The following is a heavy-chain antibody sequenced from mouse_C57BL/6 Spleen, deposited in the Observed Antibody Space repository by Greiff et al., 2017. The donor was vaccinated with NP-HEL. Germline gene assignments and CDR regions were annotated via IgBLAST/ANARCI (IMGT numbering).Heavy chain of an antibody. V-gene: IGHV1-52*01. CDR3: ARWGTTVFDY. D-gene: IGHD1-1*01. J-gene: IGHJ2*01. CDR1: GYTFTSYW. Sequence: QVQLQQPGAELVRPGSSVKLSCKASGYTFTSYWMHWVKQRPIQGLEWIGNIDPSDSETPYNQKFKDKATLTVDKSSSTAYMQLSSLTSEDSAVYYCARWGTTVFDYWGQGTTLTVSS. CDR2: IDPSDSET.